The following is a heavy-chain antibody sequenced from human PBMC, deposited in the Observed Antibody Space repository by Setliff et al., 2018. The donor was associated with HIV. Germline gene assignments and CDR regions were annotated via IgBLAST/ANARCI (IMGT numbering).Heavy chain of an antibody. CDR2: INAGNGNT. J-gene: IGHJ6*03. V-gene: IGHV1-3*01. CDR3: ARDGGDTAMVSYYYYYYMDV. CDR1: GYTFTSYA. D-gene: IGHD5-18*01. Sequence: GASVKVSCKASGYTFTSYAMHWVRQAPGQRLEWMGWINAGNGNTKYSQKFQGRVTITRDTSASTAYIELSSLRSEDTAVYYCARDGGDTAMVSYYYYYYMDVWGKGTTVTV.